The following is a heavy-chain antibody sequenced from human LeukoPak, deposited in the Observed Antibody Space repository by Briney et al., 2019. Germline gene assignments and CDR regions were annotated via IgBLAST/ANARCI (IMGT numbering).Heavy chain of an antibody. D-gene: IGHD4-11*01. V-gene: IGHV3-23*01. Sequence: GGSLRLSCAASGFTFSSYAMSWVRQAPGKGLEWVSAISGSGGSTYYADSVKGRFTISRDNSKNALYLQMNSLRDEDTAVYYCAKGHTVTTEKIDYWGQGTLVTVSS. J-gene: IGHJ4*02. CDR3: AKGHTVTTEKIDY. CDR2: ISGSGGST. CDR1: GFTFSSYA.